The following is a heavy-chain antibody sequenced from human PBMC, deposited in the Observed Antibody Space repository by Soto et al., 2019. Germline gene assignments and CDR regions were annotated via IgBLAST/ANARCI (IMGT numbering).Heavy chain of an antibody. CDR2: INAGNGNT. V-gene: IGHV1-3*01. Sequence: ASVKVSCKASGYTFTSYAMHWVRQAPGQRXEWVGWINAGNGNTKYSQKFQGRVTITRDTSASTAYMELSSLRSEDTAVYYCARSQVLRFLEWFPGWFDPWGQGTLVTVSS. CDR3: ARSQVLRFLEWFPGWFDP. J-gene: IGHJ5*02. CDR1: GYTFTSYA. D-gene: IGHD3-3*01.